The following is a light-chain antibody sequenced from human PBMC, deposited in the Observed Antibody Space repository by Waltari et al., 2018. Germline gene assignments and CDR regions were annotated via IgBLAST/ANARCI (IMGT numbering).Light chain of an antibody. CDR2: DVD. CDR3: SSYAGSNNLGI. V-gene: IGLV2-8*01. J-gene: IGLJ2*01. CDR1: SSAIGAYSY. Sequence: QSALTQPPSASGSPGQSVTLPCTGASSAIGAYSYVPWYQPYPGKAPKPIIYDVDKRPSGLPDRFSGSKSGDTASLTVSGLQTEDEADYYCSSYAGSNNLGIFGGGTKLTVL.